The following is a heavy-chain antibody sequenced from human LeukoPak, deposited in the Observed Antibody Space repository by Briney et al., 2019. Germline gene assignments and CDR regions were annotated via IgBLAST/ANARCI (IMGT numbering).Heavy chain of an antibody. CDR2: IYTSGST. V-gene: IGHV4-4*07. D-gene: IGHD4-23*01. CDR1: GGSISSYY. J-gene: IGHJ4*02. Sequence: SETLSLTCTVSGGSISSYYWSWIRQPAGKGLEWIGRIYTSGSTNYNPSLKSRVTMSVDTSKNQFSLKLSSVTAADTAVYYCARLVFYGGNSGTYYFDYWGQGTLVTVSS. CDR3: ARLVFYGGNSGTYYFDY.